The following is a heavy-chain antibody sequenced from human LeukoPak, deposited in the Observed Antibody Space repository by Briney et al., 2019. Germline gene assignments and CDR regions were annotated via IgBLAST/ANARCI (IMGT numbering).Heavy chain of an antibody. CDR3: ARGGPTRRGAFDI. Sequence: SETLSPASAVYGGSFSGYYWSWIRQPPGKGLEWIGEINHSGSTNYNPSLKSRVTISVDTSKNQFSLKLSSVTAADTAVHYCARGGPTRRGAFDIWGQGTMVT. D-gene: IGHD3-10*01. CDR1: GGSFSGYY. J-gene: IGHJ3*02. CDR2: INHSGST. V-gene: IGHV4-34*01.